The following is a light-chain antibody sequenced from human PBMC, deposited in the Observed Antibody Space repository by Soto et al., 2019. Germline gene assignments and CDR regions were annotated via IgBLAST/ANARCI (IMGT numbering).Light chain of an antibody. Sequence: QSALTQPASVSGSPGQSITISCTGTSSDVGRYNFVSWYQQHPGKAPKLMIYDVSNRPSGVSNRFSASKSGNTASLTISGLQAEDEADYYCSSYSGGSTLVVFGGGTKLTVL. CDR2: DVS. J-gene: IGLJ2*01. CDR1: SSDVGRYNF. CDR3: SSYSGGSTLVV. V-gene: IGLV2-14*03.